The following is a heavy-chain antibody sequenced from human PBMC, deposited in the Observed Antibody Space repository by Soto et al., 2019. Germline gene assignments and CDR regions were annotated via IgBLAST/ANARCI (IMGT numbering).Heavy chain of an antibody. V-gene: IGHV4-61*01. J-gene: IGHJ5*02. Sequence: SETLSLTCTVSGGSVSSGSYYWSWIRQPPGKGLEWIGYIYYSGSTNYNPSLKSRVTISVDTSKNQFSLKLSSVTAADTAVYYCARQYYDDSSGPYRWFDPWGQGTLVTVSS. CDR2: IYYSGST. D-gene: IGHD3-22*01. CDR3: ARQYYDDSSGPYRWFDP. CDR1: GGSVSSGSYY.